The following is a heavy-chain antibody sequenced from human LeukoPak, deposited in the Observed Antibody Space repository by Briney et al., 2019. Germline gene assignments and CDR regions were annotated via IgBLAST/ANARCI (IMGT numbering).Heavy chain of an antibody. V-gene: IGHV1-18*01. CDR1: GYTFTSYG. D-gene: IGHD2-2*01. J-gene: IGHJ4*02. Sequence: ASVEVSFKASGYTFTSYGISRGRQAPGQGLGLMGWISAYDGNTNYAQKLQGRVTMTTDTSTSTAYMELRSLRSDDTAVYYCARVSGQLLSYSVYWGQGTLVTVSS. CDR3: ARVSGQLLSYSVY. CDR2: ISAYDGNT.